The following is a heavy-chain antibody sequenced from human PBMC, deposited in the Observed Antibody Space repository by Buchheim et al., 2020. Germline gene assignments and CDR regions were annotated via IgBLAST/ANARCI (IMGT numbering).Heavy chain of an antibody. Sequence: EVQLVESGGGLVQPGGSLRLSCAASGFTFSSYEMNWVRQAPGKGLEWVSYISSSGSTIYYADSVKGRFTISRDNAKNSLYLQMNSLRAEDTAVYYCARDSSGYYVSYYYYGMDVWGQGTT. CDR2: ISSSGSTI. CDR3: ARDSSGYYVSYYYYGMDV. J-gene: IGHJ6*02. D-gene: IGHD3-22*01. CDR1: GFTFSSYE. V-gene: IGHV3-48*03.